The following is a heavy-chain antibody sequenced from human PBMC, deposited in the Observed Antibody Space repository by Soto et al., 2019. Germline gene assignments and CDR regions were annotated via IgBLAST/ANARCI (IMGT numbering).Heavy chain of an antibody. D-gene: IGHD2-15*01. CDR3: ASCSRGSCYSGFDY. CDR2: ITPFNGNA. Sequence: TQLLQSGAEVKGTGSSVKVSCKASGYTSTDRYLHWVRQAPGQALEWMGWITPFNGNAKYAQKFQDRVTITRDRSMSTAYMELSSLRSEDTAIYFCASCSRGSCYSGFDYWGQGTLVTVSS. V-gene: IGHV1-45*02. J-gene: IGHJ4*02. CDR1: GYTSTDRY.